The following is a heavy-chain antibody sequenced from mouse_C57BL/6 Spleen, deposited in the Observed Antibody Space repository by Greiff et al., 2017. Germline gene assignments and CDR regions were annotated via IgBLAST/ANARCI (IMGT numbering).Heavy chain of an antibody. CDR3: ARGTTGTYFDY. V-gene: IGHV1-82*01. Sequence: VQLQQSGPELVKPGASVKISCKASGYAFSSSWMNWVKQRPGTGLEWIGRIYPGDGDTNYNGKFKGKATLTADKSSSTAYMQLSSLTSEDSAVYFCARGTTGTYFDYWGQGTTLTVSS. J-gene: IGHJ2*01. CDR1: GYAFSSSW. D-gene: IGHD4-1*01. CDR2: IYPGDGDT.